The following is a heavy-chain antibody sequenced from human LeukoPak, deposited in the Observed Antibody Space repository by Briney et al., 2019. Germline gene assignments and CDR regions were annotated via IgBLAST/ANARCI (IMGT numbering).Heavy chain of an antibody. J-gene: IGHJ6*02. CDR2: IYHSGST. CDR1: GGSFSGYY. Sequence: SETLSLTCAVYGGSFSGYYWSWIRQPPGKGLEWIGEIYHSGSTNYNPSLKSRVTISVDTSKNQFSLKLSSVTAADTAVYYCARGRGYCSSTSCYEAGYGMDVWGQGTTVTVSS. CDR3: ARGRGYCSSTSCYEAGYGMDV. V-gene: IGHV4-34*01. D-gene: IGHD2-2*01.